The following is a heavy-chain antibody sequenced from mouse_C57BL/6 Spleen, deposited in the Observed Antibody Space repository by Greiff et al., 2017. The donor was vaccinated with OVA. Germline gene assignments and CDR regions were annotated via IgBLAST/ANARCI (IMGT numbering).Heavy chain of an antibody. CDR1: GFTFSNYW. V-gene: IGHV6-3*01. CDR3: TVDYGWFAY. CDR2: IRLKSDNYAT. J-gene: IGHJ3*01. D-gene: IGHD2-4*01. Sequence: EVKVEESGGGLVQPGGSMKLSCVASGFTFSNYWMNWVRQSPEKGLEWVAQIRLKSDNYATHYAESVKGRFTISRDDSKSSVYLQMNNLRAEDTGIYYCTVDYGWFAYWGQGTLVTVSA.